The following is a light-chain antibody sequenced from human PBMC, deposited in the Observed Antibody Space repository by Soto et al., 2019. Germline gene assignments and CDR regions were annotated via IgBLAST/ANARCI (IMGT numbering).Light chain of an antibody. V-gene: IGKV3-15*01. CDR2: AAS. Sequence: EIVMTQSPATLSVSQGERATLSCRASQSVSSNLAWYQQKPGQAPRLLIYAASTRAAGIPARFSGSGSGTEFTITISSLPSEDFAVYYCQQYNTWWTFGQGTKVEIK. CDR1: QSVSSN. J-gene: IGKJ1*01. CDR3: QQYNTWWT.